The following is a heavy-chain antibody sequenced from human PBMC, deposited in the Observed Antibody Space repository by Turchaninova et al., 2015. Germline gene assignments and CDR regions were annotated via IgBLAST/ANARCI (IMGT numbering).Heavy chain of an antibody. J-gene: IGHJ4*02. V-gene: IGHV4-4*02. Sequence: GLVKPSGTLSLTCAVSGGSSRSIKWWSWVRQPPGKGLEWIGEIYHSGSTNYNPSLKSRVTISVDKSKNQFSLKLSSVTAADTAVYYCARTYSSSRLYYFDYWGQGTLVTVSS. CDR2: IYHSGST. D-gene: IGHD6-6*01. CDR3: ARTYSSSRLYYFDY. CDR1: GGSSRSIKW.